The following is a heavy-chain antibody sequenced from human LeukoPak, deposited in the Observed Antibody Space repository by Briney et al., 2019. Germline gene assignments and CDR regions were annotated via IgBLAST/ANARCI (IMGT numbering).Heavy chain of an antibody. J-gene: IGHJ4*02. CDR1: GYTPTELS. CDR3: AALDGSVTYGVGY. V-gene: IGHV1-24*01. Sequence: ASVKVSCKVSGYTPTELSMHWVRQAPGKGLEWMGGFDPEDGETIYAQKFQGRVTMTEDTSTDTAYMELRSLRYEDTAVYYCAALDGSVTYGVGYWGQGTLVTVSS. CDR2: FDPEDGET. D-gene: IGHD3-10*01.